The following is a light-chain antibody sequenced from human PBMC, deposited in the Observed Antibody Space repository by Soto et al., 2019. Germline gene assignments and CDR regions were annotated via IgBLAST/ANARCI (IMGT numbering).Light chain of an antibody. CDR3: QQLSSYPRT. CDR1: QSISES. CDR2: AAS. V-gene: IGKV1-5*01. Sequence: DIQMTQSPSTLSASVGARVPITCRARQSISESLAWYQQKPGKAPNLLIYAASTLQSGVPSRFSGSGSGTDFTLTISSLQPEDFATYYCQQLSSYPRTFGGGTKVDIK. J-gene: IGKJ4*01.